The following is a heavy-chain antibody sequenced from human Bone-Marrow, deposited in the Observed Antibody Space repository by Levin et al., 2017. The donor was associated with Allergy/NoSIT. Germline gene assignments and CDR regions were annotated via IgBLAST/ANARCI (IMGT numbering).Heavy chain of an antibody. V-gene: IGHV3-53*01. J-gene: IGHJ6*03. Sequence: GGSLRLSCAASGFTVSSNYMSWVRQAPGKGLEWVSVIYSGGSTYYADSVKGRFTISRDNSKNTLYLQMNSLRAEDTAVYYCARDLRRNYGYYYYYYYMDVWGKGTTVTVSS. D-gene: IGHD4-11*01. CDR3: ARDLRRNYGYYYYYYYMDV. CDR2: IYSGGST. CDR1: GFTVSSNY.